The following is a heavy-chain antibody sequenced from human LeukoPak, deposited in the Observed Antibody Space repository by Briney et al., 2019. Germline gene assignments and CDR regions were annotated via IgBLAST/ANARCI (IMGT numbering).Heavy chain of an antibody. V-gene: IGHV1-18*04. CDR1: GYKFLSHG. CDR3: ARDWPTVIADF. Sequence: ASVRVSCKTSGYKFLSHGISWVRQAPGQGLEWLGWIRADNGHTSFAQKFQGRFTMTTDTSTSTAHMELRSLRSDDTAVYYCARDWPTVIADFWGQGTLVTVSS. CDR2: IRADNGHT. D-gene: IGHD4-11*01. J-gene: IGHJ1*01.